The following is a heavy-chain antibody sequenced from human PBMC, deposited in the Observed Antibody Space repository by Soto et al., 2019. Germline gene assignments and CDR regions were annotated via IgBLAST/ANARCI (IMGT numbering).Heavy chain of an antibody. CDR2: INSDGSRT. V-gene: IGHV3-74*01. Sequence: PGGSLRLSCAASGFTLSSYWMHWVRQVPGKGLMWVSRINSDGSRTNYADSVKGRFTISRDNAKNTLYLQMSYLRAEDTAVYYCARDIGNYDRYYLDYWGQGTLVTVS. J-gene: IGHJ4*02. CDR3: ARDIGNYDRYYLDY. CDR1: GFTLSSYW. D-gene: IGHD1-7*01.